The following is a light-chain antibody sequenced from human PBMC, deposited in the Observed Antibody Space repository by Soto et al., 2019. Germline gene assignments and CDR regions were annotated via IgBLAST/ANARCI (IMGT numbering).Light chain of an antibody. CDR1: QSVGNK. V-gene: IGKV3-15*01. J-gene: IGKJ4*01. Sequence: EIVVTQSPATLSLSPGERATLSCRTSQSVGNKLAWYQQKYGQPPRVLIYTASNRASGVPDRFSGSGSGTEFTLTISSLQLEDVAVYYCQQYDDWPPLTFGGGTRVEIK. CDR3: QQYDDWPPLT. CDR2: TAS.